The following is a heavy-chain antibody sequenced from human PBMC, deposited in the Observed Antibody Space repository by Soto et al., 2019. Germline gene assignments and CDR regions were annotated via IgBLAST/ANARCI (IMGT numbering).Heavy chain of an antibody. D-gene: IGHD2-15*01. CDR1: GGTFSSYA. J-gene: IGHJ6*03. CDR2: ISGYNGNT. Sequence: ASVKVSCKASGGTFSSYAISWVRQAPGQGLEWMGWISGYNGNTNYALKLQGRVTMTTDTSTSTAYMELRSLRSGDTAVYYCARAVVVSAPYYYMDVWGTGTTVTVSS. CDR3: ARAVVVSAPYYYMDV. V-gene: IGHV1-18*01.